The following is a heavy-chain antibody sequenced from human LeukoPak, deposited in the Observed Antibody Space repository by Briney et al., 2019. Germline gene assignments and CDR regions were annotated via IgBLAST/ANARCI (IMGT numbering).Heavy chain of an antibody. Sequence: PGGSLRLSCAASGFTFSSYAMSWVRQAPGKGLEWVSTITGSGGSTYYADSVKGRFTISRDNSKNTLYLQVNSLRAEDTAVYYCAKRGLWGEGGLRDYYFDYRGQGTLVTVSS. D-gene: IGHD5-18*01. CDR1: GFTFSSYA. CDR2: ITGSGGST. CDR3: AKRGLWGEGGLRDYYFDY. J-gene: IGHJ4*02. V-gene: IGHV3-23*01.